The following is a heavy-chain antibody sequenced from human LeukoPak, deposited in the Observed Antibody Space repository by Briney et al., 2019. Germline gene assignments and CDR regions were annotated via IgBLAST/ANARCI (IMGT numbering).Heavy chain of an antibody. Sequence: GGSLRLSCAASGFTFDDYAMHWVRQAPGKGLEWVSGISWNSGSIGYADSVKGRFTISRDNAKNSLYLQMNSLRAEDTAVYYCARAGDDIVVVPAAPHYFDYWGQGTLVTVSS. CDR3: ARAGDDIVVVPAAPHYFDY. D-gene: IGHD2-2*01. V-gene: IGHV3-9*01. J-gene: IGHJ4*02. CDR1: GFTFDDYA. CDR2: ISWNSGSI.